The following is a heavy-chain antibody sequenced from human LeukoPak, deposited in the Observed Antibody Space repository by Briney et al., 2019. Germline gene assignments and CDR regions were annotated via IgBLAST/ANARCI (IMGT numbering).Heavy chain of an antibody. CDR2: ISSNGGST. Sequence: GGSLRLSCSASGFTFSSYAMHWVRPAPGKGLEYVSAISSNGGSTYYADSVKGRFTISRDNSKNTLYLQMSSLRTEDTAVYYCVKHSSGWYVYWGQGTLVTVSS. V-gene: IGHV3-64D*08. J-gene: IGHJ4*02. D-gene: IGHD6-19*01. CDR1: GFTFSSYA. CDR3: VKHSSGWYVY.